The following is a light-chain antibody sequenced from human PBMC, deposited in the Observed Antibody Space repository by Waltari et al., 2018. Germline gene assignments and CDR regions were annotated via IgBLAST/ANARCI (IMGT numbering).Light chain of an antibody. J-gene: IGKJ3*01. CDR2: VAS. V-gene: IGKV1-16*02. Sequence: DIQMTQSPSSLSASVGDRATVPCRAIQGISNYSAWFQQKQGTAPKSLIYVASTLQRGVPAKFSGSGSGTVFTLTISSLQPEDFATYYCQQYNAYPITFGPGTKVDIK. CDR3: QQYNAYPIT. CDR1: QGISNY.